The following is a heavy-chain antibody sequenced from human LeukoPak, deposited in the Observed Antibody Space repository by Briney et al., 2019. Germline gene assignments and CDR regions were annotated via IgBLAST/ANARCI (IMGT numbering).Heavy chain of an antibody. CDR2: IYYSGST. J-gene: IGHJ5*02. V-gene: IGHV4-59*01. Sequence: SETLSLTCTVSGGSISSYYWSWLRQPPGKGLEWIGYIYYSGSTNYNPSLKSRVTISVDTSKNQFSLKLISVPAADTAVYYCARVGQREDYDFWSRYLNWFDLWGQGTLLPVST. CDR1: GGSISSYY. D-gene: IGHD3-3*01. CDR3: ARVGQREDYDFWSRYLNWFDL.